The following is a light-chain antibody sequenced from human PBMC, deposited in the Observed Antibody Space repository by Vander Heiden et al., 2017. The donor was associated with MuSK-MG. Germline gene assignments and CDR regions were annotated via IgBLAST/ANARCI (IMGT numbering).Light chain of an antibody. J-gene: IGKJ2*01. CDR2: KAS. Sequence: DIQMTQSPSTLSASVGDSVTITCRASQSISSWLAWYQQKPGKAPKLLIYKASSLESGVPSRFSGSGSGTEFTLTISSLQPDDFATYYCQQCSSYPSYTFGQGTKLEIK. V-gene: IGKV1-5*03. CDR3: QQCSSYPSYT. CDR1: QSISSW.